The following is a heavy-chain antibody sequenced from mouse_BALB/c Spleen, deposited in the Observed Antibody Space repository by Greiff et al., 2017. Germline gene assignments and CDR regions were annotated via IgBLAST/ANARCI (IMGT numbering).Heavy chain of an antibody. CDR1: GFTFSNYW. CDR2: IRLKSNNYAT. D-gene: IGHD2-10*02. CDR3: TRQEYGNYDYYAMDY. V-gene: IGHV6-6*02. J-gene: IGHJ4*01. Sequence: EVKLVESGGGLVQPGGSMKLSCVASGFTFSNYWMNWVRQSPEKGLEWVAEIRLKSNNYATHYAESVKGRFTISRDDSKSSVYLQMNNLRAEDTGIYYCTRQEYGNYDYYAMDYWGQGTSVTVSS.